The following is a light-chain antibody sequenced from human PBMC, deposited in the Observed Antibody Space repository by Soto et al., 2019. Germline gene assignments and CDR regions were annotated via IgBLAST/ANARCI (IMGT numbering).Light chain of an antibody. CDR1: QSVSSNY. J-gene: IGKJ1*01. Sequence: EIVLTPSPGTLSLSPGERATLSCRASQSVSSNYLAWYQQKPGQSPSLLMYGASRRAAGIPERFSGSGSGTDFTLTISRLEPEDFAVYYCQQYARSPRTFGQGTKVDIK. CDR2: GAS. V-gene: IGKV3-20*01. CDR3: QQYARSPRT.